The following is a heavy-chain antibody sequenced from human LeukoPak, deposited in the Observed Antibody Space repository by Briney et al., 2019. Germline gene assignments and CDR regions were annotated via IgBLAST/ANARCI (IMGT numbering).Heavy chain of an antibody. D-gene: IGHD1-26*01. CDR1: GFTFSDHA. Sequence: PGGSLRLSYAASGFTFSDHAMHWVRQAPGKGLEWVSAVGIAADTFYPGSEKGRFTISRENAKNSLYLQMNSLRVEDTAVYYCVRQKKSHGNFDYWGQGTLVTVSS. J-gene: IGHJ4*02. V-gene: IGHV3-13*01. CDR2: VGIAADT. CDR3: VRQKKSHGNFDY.